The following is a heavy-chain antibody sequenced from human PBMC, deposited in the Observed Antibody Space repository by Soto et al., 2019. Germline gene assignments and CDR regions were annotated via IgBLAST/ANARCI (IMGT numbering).Heavy chain of an antibody. J-gene: IGHJ6*02. CDR3: ASVSGSGTYYTTPNYYYGMDV. Sequence: GASVKVSCKASGYTFTSYAMHWVRQAPGQRLEWMGWINPNSGGTNYAQKFQGWVTMTRDTSISTAYMELSRLRSDDTAVYYCASVSGSGTYYTTPNYYYGMDVWGQGTTVTVSS. CDR1: GYTFTSYA. CDR2: INPNSGGT. D-gene: IGHD3-10*01. V-gene: IGHV1-2*04.